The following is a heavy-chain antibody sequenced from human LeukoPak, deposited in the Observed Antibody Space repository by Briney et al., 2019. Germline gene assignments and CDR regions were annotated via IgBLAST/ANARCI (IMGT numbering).Heavy chain of an antibody. CDR3: ARDPTYYYDSSGIFDY. V-gene: IGHV3-11*04. J-gene: IGHJ4*02. D-gene: IGHD3-22*01. CDR2: ISSSGSTI. CDR1: GFTFSDYY. Sequence: GGSLRLSCAASGFTFSDYYMSWIRQAPGKVLEWVSYISSSGSTIYYADSVKGRFTISRDNAKNSLYLQMNSLRAEDTAVYYCARDPTYYYDSSGIFDYWGQGTLVTVSS.